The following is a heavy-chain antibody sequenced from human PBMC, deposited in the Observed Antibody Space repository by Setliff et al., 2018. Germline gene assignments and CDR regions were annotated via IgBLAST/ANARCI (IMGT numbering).Heavy chain of an antibody. CDR1: SDSINSGDYY. CDR2: IYHSGST. Sequence: SETLSLTCTVSSDSINSGDYYWSWIRQPPGKGLEWIGYIYHSGSTYYNPSLKSRVTISVDTSKNQFSLKLSSVTAADTAVYYCATYSLLWFGELSRWGQGTLVTVS. V-gene: IGHV4-30-4*01. D-gene: IGHD3-10*01. CDR3: ATYSLLWFGELSR. J-gene: IGHJ4*02.